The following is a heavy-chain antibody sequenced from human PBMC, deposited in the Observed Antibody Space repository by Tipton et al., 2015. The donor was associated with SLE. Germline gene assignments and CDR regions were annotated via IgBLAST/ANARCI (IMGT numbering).Heavy chain of an antibody. CDR3: AHRGARTGWFDP. CDR1: GFSLSTSGVG. J-gene: IGHJ5*02. V-gene: IGHV2-5*01. D-gene: IGHD1-1*01. CDR2: IYWNDNK. Sequence: LVKPTETLTLTCTFSGFSLSTSGVGVGWIRQPPGKALEWLTLIYWNDNKYYNPSLKSRLTITKDTSKNQVVLTMTNMDPVDTATYYCAHRGARTGWFDPWGQGTLVTVSS.